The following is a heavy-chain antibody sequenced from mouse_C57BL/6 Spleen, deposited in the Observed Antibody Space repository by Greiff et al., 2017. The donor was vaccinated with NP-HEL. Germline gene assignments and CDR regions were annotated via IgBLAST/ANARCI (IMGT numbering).Heavy chain of an antibody. V-gene: IGHV1-7*01. D-gene: IGHD6-1*01. CDR3: ARASNRYFDV. J-gene: IGHJ1*01. CDR2: INPSSNYT. Sequence: QVHVKQSGAELAKSGASVKLSCKASGYTFTNYWMHWVKQRPGQGLEWIGYINPSSNYTKYNQKFKDKATLTADKSSSTAYMQLSSLTYEDSAVYYCARASNRYFDVWGAGTTVTVSS. CDR1: GYTFTNYW.